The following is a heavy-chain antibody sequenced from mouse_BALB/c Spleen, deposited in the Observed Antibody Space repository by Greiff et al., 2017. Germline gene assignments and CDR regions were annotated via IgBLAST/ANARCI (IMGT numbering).Heavy chain of an antibody. CDR3: ARFIFTGTGYFDY. D-gene: IGHD4-1*01. Sequence: VQLQQSGAELVRPGSSVKISCKASGYAFSSYWMNWVKQRPGQGLEWIGQIYPGDGDTNYNGKFKGKATLTADKSSSTAYMQLSSLTSEDSAVYVCARFIFTGTGYFDYWGQGTTLTVSS. CDR2: IYPGDGDT. J-gene: IGHJ2*01. V-gene: IGHV1-80*01. CDR1: GYAFSSYW.